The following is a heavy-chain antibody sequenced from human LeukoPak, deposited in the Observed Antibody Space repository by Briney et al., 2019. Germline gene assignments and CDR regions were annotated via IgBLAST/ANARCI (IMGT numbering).Heavy chain of an antibody. D-gene: IGHD6-19*01. CDR3: VRVSSSGQSLVPFDY. Sequence: SETLSLTCTVSGDSISSYYWSCIRQPPGKGLEWIGYIYNSGTKYNPSLKSRVTISVDTSKNQFSLKLTSVTAADTAVYYCVRVSSSGQSLVPFDYWGQGTLVTVSS. CDR2: IYNSGT. J-gene: IGHJ4*02. V-gene: IGHV4-59*01. CDR1: GDSISSYY.